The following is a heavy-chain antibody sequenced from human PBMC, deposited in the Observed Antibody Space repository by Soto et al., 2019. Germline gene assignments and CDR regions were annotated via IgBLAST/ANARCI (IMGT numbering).Heavy chain of an antibody. V-gene: IGHV4-4*02. J-gene: IGHJ4*02. CDR3: ARDQGGSYRRPIDY. CDR1: SGSISSSNW. D-gene: IGHD1-26*01. CDR2: IYHSGST. Sequence: QVQLQESGPGLVKPSGTLSLTCAVSSGSISSSNWWSWVRQPPGKGLEWIGEIYHSGSTNYNPSLQSRVTIKVEKSKNQYSLTLGSVTAADTAVYYCARDQGGSYRRPIDYWGQGTLVTVSS.